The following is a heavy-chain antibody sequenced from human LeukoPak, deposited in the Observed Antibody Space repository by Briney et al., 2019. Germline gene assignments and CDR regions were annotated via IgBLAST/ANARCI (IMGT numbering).Heavy chain of an antibody. Sequence: ASVKVSCKASGYTFTGYYMHWVRQAPGQGLEWMGRINPNSGGTNYAQKFQGRVTMTRDTSISTAYMELSRLRSEDTAVYYCARSADYFAYVDYWGQGTLVTVSS. CDR1: GYTFTGYY. J-gene: IGHJ4*02. V-gene: IGHV1-2*06. CDR2: INPNSGGT. CDR3: ARSADYFAYVDY. D-gene: IGHD2/OR15-2a*01.